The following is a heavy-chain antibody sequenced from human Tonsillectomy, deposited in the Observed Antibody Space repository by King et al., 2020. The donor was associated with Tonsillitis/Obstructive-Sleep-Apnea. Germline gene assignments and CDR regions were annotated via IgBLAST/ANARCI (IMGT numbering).Heavy chain of an antibody. CDR1: GFTFDDYA. Sequence: DVQLVESGGGLVQPGRSLRLSCAASGFTFDDYAMHWVRQAPGKGLEWVSGISWNSGSIGYAESVKGRFTISRDNAKNSLYLQMNSLRAEDTALYYCAKDRLRFLEWPDAFDIWGQXXMVTVSS. V-gene: IGHV3-9*01. J-gene: IGHJ3*02. CDR3: AKDRLRFLEWPDAFDI. CDR2: ISWNSGSI. D-gene: IGHD3-3*01.